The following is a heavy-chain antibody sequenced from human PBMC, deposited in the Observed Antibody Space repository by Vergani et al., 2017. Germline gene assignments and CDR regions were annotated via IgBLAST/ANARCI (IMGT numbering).Heavy chain of an antibody. CDR2: IYYSGST. Sequence: QLQLQESGPGLVKPSETLSLTCTVSGGSISSSSYYWGWLRQPPGKGLEWIGSIYYSGSTYYNPSLKSVVTISVDTSKNQFSRKLSPVTAADTAVYYCARERYGSSFYDYYMGVWGKGTTVTV. D-gene: IGHD3-10*01. J-gene: IGHJ6*03. CDR1: GGSISSSSYY. CDR3: ARERYGSSFYDYYMGV. V-gene: IGHV4-39*07.